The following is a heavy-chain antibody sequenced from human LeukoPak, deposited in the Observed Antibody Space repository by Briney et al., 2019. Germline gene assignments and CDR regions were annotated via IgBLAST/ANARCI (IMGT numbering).Heavy chain of an antibody. D-gene: IGHD5-12*01. CDR1: GYAFSDYD. CDR2: MNPNSGNT. CDR3: ARNSGLDDY. J-gene: IGHJ4*02. Sequence: ASVKVSCKASGYAFSDYDISWVRQAPGQGLEWMGWMNPNSGNTGYAEKFQGRVTMTRDTSTNTAYMELTSLTSEDTAVYYCARNSGLDDYWGQGTLVTVAS. V-gene: IGHV1-8*01.